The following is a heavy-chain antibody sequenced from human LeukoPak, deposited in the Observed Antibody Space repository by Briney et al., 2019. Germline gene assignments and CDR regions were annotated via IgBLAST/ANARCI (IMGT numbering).Heavy chain of an antibody. CDR1: GGSFSGYY. V-gene: IGHV4-34*01. Sequence: SETLSLTCAVYGGSFSGYYWSWIRQPPGKGLEWIGEINHSGSTNYNPSLKSRVTISVDTSKNQFSLKLSSVTAADTAVYYCARGFIVGPYRSIGYFDYWGQGTLVTVSS. D-gene: IGHD1-26*01. CDR3: ARGFIVGPYRSIGYFDY. CDR2: INHSGST. J-gene: IGHJ4*02.